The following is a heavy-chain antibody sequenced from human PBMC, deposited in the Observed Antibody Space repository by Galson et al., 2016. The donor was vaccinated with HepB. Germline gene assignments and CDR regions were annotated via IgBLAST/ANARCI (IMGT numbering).Heavy chain of an antibody. Sequence: SLRLSCAASGFTFSSYAMSWVRQAPGKGLEWVSAISGSGGSTYYADSVKGRFAISRDNSKNTLYLQMHSLRGEDTAVYYCAKGRWDFDSWGQGTLVTVSS. CDR2: ISGSGGST. V-gene: IGHV3-23*01. J-gene: IGHJ4*02. D-gene: IGHD5-24*01. CDR1: GFTFSSYA. CDR3: AKGRWDFDS.